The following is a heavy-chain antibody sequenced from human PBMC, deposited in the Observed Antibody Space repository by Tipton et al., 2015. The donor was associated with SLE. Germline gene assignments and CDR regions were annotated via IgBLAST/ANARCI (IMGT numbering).Heavy chain of an antibody. Sequence: SLRLSCEASGFTFSRYAMHWVRQTPGKGLEWVAILSYDGSSDHYADSLKGRFTISRDNSKNTLYLQMNSLRPEDTAVYYCARGGFYPGSGNQYYFDYWGQGTLVTVSS. D-gene: IGHD1-14*01. CDR1: GFTFSRYA. J-gene: IGHJ4*02. V-gene: IGHV3-30*04. CDR2: LSYDGSSD. CDR3: ARGGFYPGSGNQYYFDY.